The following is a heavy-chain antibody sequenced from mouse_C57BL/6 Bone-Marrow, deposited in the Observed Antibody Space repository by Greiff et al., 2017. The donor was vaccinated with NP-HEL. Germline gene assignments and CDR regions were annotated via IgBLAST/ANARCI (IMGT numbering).Heavy chain of an antibody. CDR2: ISDGGSYT. CDR1: GFTFSSYA. Sequence: EVQRVESGGGLVKPGGSLKLSCAASGFTFSSYAMSWVRQTPEKRLEWVATISDGGSYTYYPDNVKGRFTISRDNAKNNLYLQMSHLKSEDTAMYYCARDYDGYLWYFDVWGTGTTVTVSS. V-gene: IGHV5-4*01. J-gene: IGHJ1*03. D-gene: IGHD2-3*01. CDR3: ARDYDGYLWYFDV.